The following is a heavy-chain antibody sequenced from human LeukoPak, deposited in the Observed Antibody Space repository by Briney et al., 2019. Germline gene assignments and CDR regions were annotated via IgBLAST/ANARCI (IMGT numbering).Heavy chain of an antibody. J-gene: IGHJ6*02. CDR1: GYTFSTYY. CDR2: INPSAGST. CDR3: ARDDTVTTSYYYSGMDV. D-gene: IGHD4-11*01. V-gene: IGHV1-46*01. Sequence: GASVKVSCKASGYTFSTYYMHWVRQAPGQGLEWMGIINPSAGSTSYAQRFQGRVTMTRDTSTSTVYMELSSLRSDDTAVYYCARDDTVTTSYYYSGMDVWGQGTTVTVSS.